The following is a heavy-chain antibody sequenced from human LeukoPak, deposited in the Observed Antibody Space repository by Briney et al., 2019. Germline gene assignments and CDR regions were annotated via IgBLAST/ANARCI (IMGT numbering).Heavy chain of an antibody. CDR1: GFTFDHYW. Sequence: PGGSLRLSWAASGFTFDHYWMTWVRQAPGKGLEWVANIKEDGSQTYYVDSVKGRFTISRDNAKNSLYLQMNSLRAEDTAVYYCARSLEYWGQGTLVTVSS. CDR2: IKEDGSQT. V-gene: IGHV3-7*01. D-gene: IGHD6-6*01. CDR3: ARSLEY. J-gene: IGHJ4*02.